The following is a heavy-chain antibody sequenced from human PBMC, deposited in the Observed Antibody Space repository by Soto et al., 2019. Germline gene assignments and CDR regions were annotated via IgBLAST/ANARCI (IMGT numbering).Heavy chain of an antibody. J-gene: IGHJ4*02. CDR2: ISSNGGST. CDR3: VKDRSRYSSSWYGYFDY. Sequence: PGGSLRLSCSASGFTFSSYAMHWVRQAPGKGLEYVSAISSNGGSTYYADSVKGRFTISRDNSKNTLYLQMSSLRAEDTAVYYCVKDRSRYSSSWYGYFDYWGQGTLVTVSS. D-gene: IGHD6-13*01. CDR1: GFTFSSYA. V-gene: IGHV3-64D*08.